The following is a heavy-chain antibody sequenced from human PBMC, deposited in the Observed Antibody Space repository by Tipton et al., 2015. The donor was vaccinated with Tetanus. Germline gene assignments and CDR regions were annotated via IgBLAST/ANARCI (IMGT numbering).Heavy chain of an antibody. J-gene: IGHJ4*02. V-gene: IGHV3-30*03. CDR2: ISYDGSSE. CDR3: ARDPNSSGWYPAYFDL. Sequence: RSLRLSCAASGFTFSSYGMHWVRQAPGKGLEWVAVISYDGSSEYYADPVKGRFTISRDNSKNTLFLQMSSLRPEDTALYYCARDPNSSGWYPAYFDLWGQGTLVTVSS. CDR1: GFTFSSYG. D-gene: IGHD6-19*01.